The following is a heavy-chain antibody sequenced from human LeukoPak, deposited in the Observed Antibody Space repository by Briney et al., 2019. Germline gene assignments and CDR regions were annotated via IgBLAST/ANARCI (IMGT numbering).Heavy chain of an antibody. CDR3: GRALGRSSGNYCFDY. CDR1: GFIFSGHY. CDR2: INSKAQRNTY. V-gene: IGHV3-72*01. D-gene: IGHD3-10*01. Sequence: GGSLRLSCAASGFIFSGHYMDWVRLAPGKGLEWVGRINSKAQRNTYVYAASVRGRFTISRDDSRNSLYMQMNSLEAEDTALYYSGRALGRSSGNYCFDYWGQGTLVTVSS. J-gene: IGHJ4*01.